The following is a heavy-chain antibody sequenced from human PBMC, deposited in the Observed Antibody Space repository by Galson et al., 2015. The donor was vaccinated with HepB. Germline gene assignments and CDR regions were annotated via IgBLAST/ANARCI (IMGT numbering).Heavy chain of an antibody. CDR1: G. CDR2: IWSDGRNE. J-gene: IGHJ6*02. D-gene: IGHD5-24*01. CDR3: ARDLGGVDGDGLDV. V-gene: IGHV3-33*01. Sequence: GMHWVRQAPGKGLEWVAVIWSDGRNEHYADSVKGRFTISRDNSKNTLYLQMNSLRDDDTAVYYRARDLGGVDGDGLDVWGQGSAVTVSS.